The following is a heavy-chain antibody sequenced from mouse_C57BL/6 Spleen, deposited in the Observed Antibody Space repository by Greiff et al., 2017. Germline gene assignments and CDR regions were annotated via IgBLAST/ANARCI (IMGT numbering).Heavy chain of an antibody. V-gene: IGHV1-63*01. CDR2: IYPGGGDT. CDR1: GYTFTNYW. D-gene: IGHD2-5*01. J-gene: IGHJ1*03. CDR3: AREERYSNYGDFEV. Sequence: VQLMQSGAELVRPGTSVKMSCKASGYTFTNYWMDWVKQRPGHGLEWIGDIYPGGGDTNYNEKFKGKATLTADKSSSTAYMQFSSLTSEDSAIFYGAREERYSNYGDFEVWGTGTTVTVSS.